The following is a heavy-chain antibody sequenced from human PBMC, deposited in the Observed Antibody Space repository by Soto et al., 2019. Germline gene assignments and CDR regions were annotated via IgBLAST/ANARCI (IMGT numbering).Heavy chain of an antibody. CDR1: GFTFSNYW. J-gene: IGHJ4*02. Sequence: EVQLVESGGGLVQPGGSLRLSCAASGFTFSNYWMHWVRQAPGKGLVWVSRINSDGSTTTYADSVKGRFTISRDNAKNTLYLQANSLRAEDTAVYYCARVYYSNYFDYWGQGTLVTVSS. V-gene: IGHV3-74*01. CDR3: ARVYYSNYFDY. D-gene: IGHD3-22*01. CDR2: INSDGSTT.